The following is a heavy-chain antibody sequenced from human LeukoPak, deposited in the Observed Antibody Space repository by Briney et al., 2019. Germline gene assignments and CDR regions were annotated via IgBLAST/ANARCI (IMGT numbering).Heavy chain of an antibody. Sequence: GGSLRLSCAASGFTVSSNYMSWVRQAPGKGLEWVSVIYSGGSTYYADSVKGRFTISRDNSKNTLYLQMNSLRAEDTAVYYCARDRWRRDGYTEFDYWGQGTLVTVSS. CDR2: IYSGGST. V-gene: IGHV3-66*01. J-gene: IGHJ4*02. CDR3: ARDRWRRDGYTEFDY. D-gene: IGHD5-24*01. CDR1: GFTVSSNY.